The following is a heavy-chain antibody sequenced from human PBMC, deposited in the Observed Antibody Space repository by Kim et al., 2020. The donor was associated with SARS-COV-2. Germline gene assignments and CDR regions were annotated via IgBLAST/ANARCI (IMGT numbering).Heavy chain of an antibody. J-gene: IGHJ6*02. CDR2: ISYDGSNK. V-gene: IGHV3-30*04. CDR3: ARDAQYYDFWSGYFPGGGGHGDYYYYYGMDV. Sequence: GGSLRLSCAASGFTFSSYAMHWVRQAPGKGLEWVAVISYDGSNKYYVDSVKGRFTISRDNSKNTLYLQMNSLRAEDTAVYYCARDAQYYDFWSGYFPGGGGHGDYYYYYGMDVWGQGTTVTVSS. CDR1: GFTFSSYA. D-gene: IGHD3-3*01.